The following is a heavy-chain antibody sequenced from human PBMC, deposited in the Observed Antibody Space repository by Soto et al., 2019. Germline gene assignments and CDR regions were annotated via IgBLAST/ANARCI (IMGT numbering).Heavy chain of an antibody. Sequence: ASVKVSCKASGYTFTGYYVHWVRQAPGQGLEWMGWINPNSGGTNYAQKFQGWVTMTRDTSISTAYMELSRLRSDDTAVYYCARGLLTSGPHGYGMDVWGQGTTVTVSS. CDR1: GYTFTGYY. CDR3: ARGLLTSGPHGYGMDV. J-gene: IGHJ6*02. D-gene: IGHD2-15*01. V-gene: IGHV1-2*04. CDR2: INPNSGGT.